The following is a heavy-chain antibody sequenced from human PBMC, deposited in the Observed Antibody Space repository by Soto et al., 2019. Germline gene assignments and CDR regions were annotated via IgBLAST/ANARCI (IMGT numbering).Heavy chain of an antibody. CDR1: RFNFSNYG. D-gene: IGHD5-12*01. J-gene: IGHJ6*02. V-gene: IGHV3-33*01. CDR2: IWFDGSRK. CDR3: ARGGEMATIRSYYYPLDV. Sequence: VGSLRLSCAASRFNFSNYGMNWVRKAPGKGLEWVAVIWFDGSRKYYTDSMKGRFTISRDNSKNILFLQMNSLRAEDAAVYYCARGGEMATIRSYYYPLDVWGQGTKVTVSS.